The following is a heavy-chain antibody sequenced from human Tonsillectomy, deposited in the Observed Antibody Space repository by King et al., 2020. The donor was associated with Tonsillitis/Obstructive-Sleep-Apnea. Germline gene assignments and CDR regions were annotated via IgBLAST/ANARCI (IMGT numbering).Heavy chain of an antibody. D-gene: IGHD3-10*01. Sequence: QLQESGPGLVKPSETLSLTCTVSGGSINSSGYYWGWIRQPPGKGLEWIGTIYYSGSTYSNPSLKSRVTISVDTSKRQFYLKLSSVTAADTAVFYCARRGVTIRDAFDIWGQGTMVTVSS. CDR2: IYYSGST. CDR1: GGSINSSGYY. J-gene: IGHJ3*02. CDR3: ARRGVTIRDAFDI. V-gene: IGHV4-39*01.